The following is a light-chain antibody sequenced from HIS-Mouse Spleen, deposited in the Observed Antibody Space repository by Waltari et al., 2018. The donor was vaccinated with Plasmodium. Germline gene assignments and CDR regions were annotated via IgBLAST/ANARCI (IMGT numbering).Light chain of an antibody. CDR3: QQSYSTPYT. V-gene: IGKV1-39*01. Sequence: DIQMTQSPSSLSASVGDRVTITCRTSQSISSYLNWYQQKPGKAPKLLIYAASILQSGVPSRFSGSGSGTDFTHTISSLQPEDFATYYCQQSYSTPYTFGQRTKLEIK. CDR2: AAS. J-gene: IGKJ2*01. CDR1: QSISSY.